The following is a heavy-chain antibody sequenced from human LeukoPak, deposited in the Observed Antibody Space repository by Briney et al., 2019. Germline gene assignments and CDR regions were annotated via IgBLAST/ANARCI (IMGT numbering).Heavy chain of an antibody. V-gene: IGHV4-34*01. Sequence: SETLSLTCAVYGGSFSGYYWSWIRQPPGKGLEWIGEINHSGSTNYNPSLKSRVTISVDTSKNQFSLKLSSVTAADTAVYYCARSLIITMVRGVIYGMDVWGQGTTVTVSS. CDR1: GGSFSGYY. J-gene: IGHJ6*02. D-gene: IGHD3-10*01. CDR2: INHSGST. CDR3: ARSLIITMVRGVIYGMDV.